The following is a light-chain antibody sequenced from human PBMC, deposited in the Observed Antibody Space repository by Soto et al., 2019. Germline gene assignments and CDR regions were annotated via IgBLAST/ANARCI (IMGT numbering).Light chain of an antibody. V-gene: IGKV1-17*03. CDR1: QGINND. CDR3: FQHTSYPLT. CDR2: SAS. Sequence: IQMTQSPSAMSASVGDRVTITCRASQGINNDLAWFQQQPGNVPKRLIYSASTLQGGVPSRFSGCGSGTEFTLTISSLQPEDFATYYCFQHTSYPLTFGGGTKVEI. J-gene: IGKJ4*01.